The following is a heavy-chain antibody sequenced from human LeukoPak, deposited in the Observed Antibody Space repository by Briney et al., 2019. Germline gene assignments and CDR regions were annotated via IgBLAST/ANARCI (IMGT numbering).Heavy chain of an antibody. CDR1: GFTVSSDY. J-gene: IGHJ4*02. CDR2: IYSGGST. V-gene: IGHV3-53*01. Sequence: GGSLRLSCAASGFTVSSDYMSWVRQAPGKGLEWVSVIYSGGSTYYADSVKGRFTISRDNSKNTLYLQMNSLRAEDTAVYYCARGPYSSSWYLSIGFDYWGQGTLVTVSS. CDR3: ARGPYSSSWYLSIGFDY. D-gene: IGHD6-13*01.